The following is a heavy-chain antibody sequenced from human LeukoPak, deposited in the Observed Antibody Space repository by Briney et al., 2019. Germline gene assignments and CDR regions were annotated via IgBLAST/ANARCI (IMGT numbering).Heavy chain of an antibody. J-gene: IGHJ5*02. V-gene: IGHV1-46*01. CDR1: GYTFTSYY. Sequence: ASVKVSCKASGYTFTSYYMHWVRQAPGQGLEWMGIINPSGGSTSYAQKFQGRVTITRNTSISTAYMELSSLRSEDTAVYYCARDPIPTWGQGTLVTVSS. CDR3: ARDPIPT. CDR2: INPSGGST. D-gene: IGHD2-21*01.